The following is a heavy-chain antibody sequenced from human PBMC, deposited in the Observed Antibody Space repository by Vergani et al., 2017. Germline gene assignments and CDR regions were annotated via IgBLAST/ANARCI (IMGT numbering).Heavy chain of an antibody. D-gene: IGHD4-23*01. CDR1: GYSFTSYW. CDR3: ARHNQYGGNSGYYFDY. J-gene: IGHJ4*02. V-gene: IGHV5-10-1*03. Sequence: EVQLVQSGAEVKKPGESLRISCMGSGYSFTSYWISWVRQMPGKGLEWMGRIDPSDSYTNYSPSFQGHVTISADKSISTAYLQWSSLKASDTAMYYCARHNQYGGNSGYYFDYWGQGTLVTVSS. CDR2: IDPSDSYT.